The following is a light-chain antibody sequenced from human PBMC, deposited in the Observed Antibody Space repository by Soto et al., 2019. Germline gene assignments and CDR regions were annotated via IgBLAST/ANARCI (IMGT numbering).Light chain of an antibody. Sequence: EIVLTQSPGTLSLSPGERATLSCRASQSVSSNLAWYQQKPGQAPRLLIYGASTRATGIPARFSGSGSGTEFTLTISSLQSEDFAVYYCHQYNSWPRTFGQGTKVDIK. J-gene: IGKJ1*01. V-gene: IGKV3-15*01. CDR1: QSVSSN. CDR2: GAS. CDR3: HQYNSWPRT.